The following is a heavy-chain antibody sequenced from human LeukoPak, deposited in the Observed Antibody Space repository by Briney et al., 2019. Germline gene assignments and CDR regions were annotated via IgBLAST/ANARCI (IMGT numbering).Heavy chain of an antibody. J-gene: IGHJ4*02. Sequence: SETLSLTCTVSGGSISSYYWSWIRQPPGKGLEWIGYIYYCGSTNYNPSLKSRVTISVDTSKNQFSLKLSSVTAADTAVYYCARRSRDFNYFDYWGQGTLVTVSS. CDR2: IYYCGST. CDR3: ARRSRDFNYFDY. D-gene: IGHD5-24*01. V-gene: IGHV4-59*08. CDR1: GGSISSYY.